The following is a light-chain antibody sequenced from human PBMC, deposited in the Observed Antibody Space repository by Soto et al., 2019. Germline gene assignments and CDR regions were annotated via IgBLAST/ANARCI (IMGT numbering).Light chain of an antibody. J-gene: IGKJ1*01. V-gene: IGKV3-15*01. CDR1: QSVSSK. Sequence: EIVMTQSPATLSVSPGERATLSCRASQSVSSKLAWYQQKPGQAPRLLIYGASTRATGIPARFSGGGSGTEFTLTISSLQAEDFALYYCQQYNTWPPLTFGQGTKVEIK. CDR2: GAS. CDR3: QQYNTWPPLT.